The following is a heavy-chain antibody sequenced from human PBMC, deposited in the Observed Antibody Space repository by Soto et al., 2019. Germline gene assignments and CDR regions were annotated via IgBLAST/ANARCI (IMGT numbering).Heavy chain of an antibody. V-gene: IGHV4-34*01. CDR2: INHSGST. CDR1: GGSFSGYY. D-gene: IGHD6-13*01. CDR3: ARFLDSSSSAVYFDY. Sequence: PSETLSLTCAVYGGSFSGYYWSWIRQPPGKGLEWIGEINHSGSTNYNPSLKSRVTISVDTSKNQFSLKLSSVTAADTAVYHCARFLDSSSSAVYFDYWGQGTLVTVSS. J-gene: IGHJ4*02.